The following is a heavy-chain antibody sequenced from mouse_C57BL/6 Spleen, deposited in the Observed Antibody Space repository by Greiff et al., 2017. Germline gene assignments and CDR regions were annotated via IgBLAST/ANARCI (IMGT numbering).Heavy chain of an antibody. J-gene: IGHJ4*01. Sequence: VQLKQSGPVLVKPGASVKMSCKASGYTFTDYYMNWVKQSHGKSLEWIGVINPYNGGTSYNQKFKGKATLTVDKSSSTAYMELNSLTSEDSAVYYCARRDYSNFYYYAMDYWGQGTSVTVSS. CDR2: INPYNGGT. CDR1: GYTFTDYY. V-gene: IGHV1-19*01. D-gene: IGHD2-5*01. CDR3: ARRDYSNFYYYAMDY.